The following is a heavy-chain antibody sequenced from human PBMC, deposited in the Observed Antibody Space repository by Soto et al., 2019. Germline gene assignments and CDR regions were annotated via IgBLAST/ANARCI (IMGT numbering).Heavy chain of an antibody. V-gene: IGHV3-30-3*01. CDR2: ISYDGSNK. CDR1: GFTFSSYA. Sequence: PGGSLRLSCAASGFTFSSYAMHWVRQAPGKGLEWVAVISYDGSNKYYADSVKGRFTISRDNSKNTLYLQMNSLRAEDTAVYYSERALAPYYYYGMDVWGQGTTVTVSS. CDR3: ERALAPYYYYGMDV. J-gene: IGHJ6*02. D-gene: IGHD6-6*01.